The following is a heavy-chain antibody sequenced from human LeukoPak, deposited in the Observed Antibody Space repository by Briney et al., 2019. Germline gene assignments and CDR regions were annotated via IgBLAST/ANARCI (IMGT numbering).Heavy chain of an antibody. CDR3: AGGWEPYDYFFDP. V-gene: IGHV1-8*01. D-gene: IGHD5-12*01. CDR1: GSSFTDYD. CDR2: MNPNSGNT. Sequence: ASAKVSCKASGSSFTDYDINWVRQTTGQGLEWMGWMNPNSGNTDYAQNFQGRVTMTTDTSISTAYMELSGLRSEDTAIYYCAGGWEPYDYFFDPWGQGTLVIVSS. J-gene: IGHJ5*02.